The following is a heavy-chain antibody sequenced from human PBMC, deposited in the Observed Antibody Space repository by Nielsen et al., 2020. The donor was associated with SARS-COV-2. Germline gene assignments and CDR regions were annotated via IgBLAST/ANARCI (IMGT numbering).Heavy chain of an antibody. Sequence: GESLKISCTASGFTFGDYAMSWFRQAPGKGLEWVGFIRSKAYGGTTEYAASVKGRFTISRDDSKGIAYLQMNSLKTEDTAVYYCTSLRITIFGVANPFDYWGQGTLVTVSS. D-gene: IGHD3-3*01. CDR2: IRSKAYGGTT. J-gene: IGHJ4*02. V-gene: IGHV3-49*03. CDR1: GFTFGDYA. CDR3: TSLRITIFGVANPFDY.